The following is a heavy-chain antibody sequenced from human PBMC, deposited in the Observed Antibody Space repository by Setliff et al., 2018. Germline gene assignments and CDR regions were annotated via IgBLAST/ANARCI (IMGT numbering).Heavy chain of an antibody. V-gene: IGHV4-4*02. CDR1: GSSITSSNW. Sequence: SETLSLTCAVSGSSITSSNWWSWVRQPPGKGLEWIGQIFHSGSTHYNPSLKSRLTISVDQSKNQFSLKLKSVTAADTAVYYCARYPCRLPELAIYGSFDYWGQGALVTV. J-gene: IGHJ4*02. CDR2: IFHSGST. CDR3: ARYPCRLPELAIYGSFDY. D-gene: IGHD3-10*01.